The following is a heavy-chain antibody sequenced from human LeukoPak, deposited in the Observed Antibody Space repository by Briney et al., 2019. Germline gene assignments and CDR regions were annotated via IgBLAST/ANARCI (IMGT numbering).Heavy chain of an antibody. CDR3: VKERYYFDTSGSAFDY. V-gene: IGHV3-30*02. J-gene: IGHJ4*02. D-gene: IGHD3-22*01. CDR2: IRYDGSNK. CDR1: GFTFGDFG. Sequence: GGSLRLSCAASGFTFGDFGMHWVRQAPGKGLEWVAFIRYDGSNKNYADSVKGRFTFSRDNSKDTLYLQMNSLTTEDTAVYYCVKERYYFDTSGSAFDYWGQGTLVIVSS.